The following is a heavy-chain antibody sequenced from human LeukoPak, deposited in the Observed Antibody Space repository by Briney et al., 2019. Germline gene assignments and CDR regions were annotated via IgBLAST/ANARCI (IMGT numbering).Heavy chain of an antibody. D-gene: IGHD3-9*01. CDR2: IKQDGSEK. J-gene: IGHJ3*02. Sequence: PGGSLRLSCAASGFTFSSYWMSWVRQAPGKGLEWVANIKQDGSEKYYVDSVKGRFTISRDNAKNSLYLQMNSLRAEDTAVYYCAREGELRYFDWFSDPDAFDIWGQGTMVTVSS. CDR3: AREGELRYFDWFSDPDAFDI. CDR1: GFTFSSYW. V-gene: IGHV3-7*01.